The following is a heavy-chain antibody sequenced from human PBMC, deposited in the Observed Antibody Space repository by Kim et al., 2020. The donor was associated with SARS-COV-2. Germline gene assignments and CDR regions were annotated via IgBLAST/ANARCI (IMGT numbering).Heavy chain of an antibody. V-gene: IGHV1-69*13. Sequence: SVKVSCKASGGTFSSYAISWVRQAPGQGLEWMGGIIPIFGTANYAQKFQGRVTITADESTSTASMELSSLRSEDTAVYYCARDPGIVGGYYSGEVDYWGQGTPVTVSS. CDR3: ARDPGIVGGYYSGEVDY. CDR2: IIPIFGTA. J-gene: IGHJ4*02. D-gene: IGHD3-22*01. CDR1: GGTFSSYA.